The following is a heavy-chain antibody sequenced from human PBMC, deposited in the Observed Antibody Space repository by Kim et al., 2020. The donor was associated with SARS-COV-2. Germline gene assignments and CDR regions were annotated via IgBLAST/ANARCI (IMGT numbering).Heavy chain of an antibody. Sequence: GGSLRLSCAASGFTFSSYAMHWVRQAPGKGLEWVAVISYDGSNKYYADSVKGRFTISRDNSKNTLYLQMNSLRAEDTAVYYCARSPWGVVVVAATFYWGQGTLVTVSS. CDR2: ISYDGSNK. J-gene: IGHJ4*02. D-gene: IGHD2-15*01. CDR3: ARSPWGVVVVAATFY. V-gene: IGHV3-30-3*01. CDR1: GFTFSSYA.